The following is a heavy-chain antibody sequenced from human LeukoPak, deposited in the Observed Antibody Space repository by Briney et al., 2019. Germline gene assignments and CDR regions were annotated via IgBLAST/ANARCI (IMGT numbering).Heavy chain of an antibody. J-gene: IGHJ4*02. D-gene: IGHD6-19*01. Sequence: SVKVSCKASGGTFSSYAISWVRQAPGQGLEWMGGIIPIFGTANYAQKFQGRVTITADESTSTAYMELSSLRSEDTAVYYCARVIAVADDFDYWGQGTLVTVSS. CDR2: IIPIFGTA. CDR1: GGTFSSYA. CDR3: ARVIAVADDFDY. V-gene: IGHV1-69*01.